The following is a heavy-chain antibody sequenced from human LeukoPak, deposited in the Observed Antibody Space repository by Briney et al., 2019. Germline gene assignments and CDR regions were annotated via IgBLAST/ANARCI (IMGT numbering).Heavy chain of an antibody. J-gene: IGHJ4*02. CDR2: SSSGGSA. CDR3: ARKQTGTMYDV. D-gene: IGHD1-7*01. CDR1: GGSISSSIYY. Sequence: SETLSLTCIVPGGSISSSIYYWAWIRQSPGKGLEWIGTSSSGGSAYYNPSLTSRVSISKDTSDNQFSLRLYSVTAADTAVYYCARKQTGTMYDVWGQGTQVTVSS. V-gene: IGHV4-39*07.